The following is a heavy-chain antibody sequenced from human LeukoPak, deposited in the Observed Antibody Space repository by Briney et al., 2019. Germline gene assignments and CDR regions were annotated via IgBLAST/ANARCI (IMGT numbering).Heavy chain of an antibody. Sequence: ASVKVSCKASGYTFSSHHITWVRQAPGQGLEWMGWMSTPEGNAAYDQKFQGRVTLTRDTSTNTAYMELRSLRSDDTAVYYCVRQNSLTGYYPYYFDYWGQGTLVTVSS. CDR1: GYTFSSHH. J-gene: IGHJ4*02. CDR2: MSTPEGNA. D-gene: IGHD3-9*01. CDR3: VRQNSLTGYYPYYFDY. V-gene: IGHV1-18*01.